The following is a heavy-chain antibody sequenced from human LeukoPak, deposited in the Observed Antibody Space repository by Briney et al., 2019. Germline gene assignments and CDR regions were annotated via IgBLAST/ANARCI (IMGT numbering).Heavy chain of an antibody. J-gene: IGHJ6*03. CDR2: ITNSGENT. Sequence: GGSLRLACEASGFSFPYGMSWVRQAPGKGLEWVSGITNSGENTYYADSVKGRFTISRDNAKNSLYLQMNSLRAEDTAVYYCARDLLGYNYYYMDVWGKGTTVTVSS. V-gene: IGHV3-21*01. CDR1: GFSFPYG. CDR3: ARDLLGYNYYYMDV. D-gene: IGHD3-16*02.